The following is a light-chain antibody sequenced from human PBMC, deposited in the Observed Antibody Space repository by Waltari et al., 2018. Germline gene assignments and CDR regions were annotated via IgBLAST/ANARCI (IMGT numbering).Light chain of an antibody. J-gene: IGLJ1*01. CDR3: SSYAGSAYV. Sequence: QSALTQPPSASGSPGQSVTISCTGTSSDVGGYNYVSRYQQYPGKAPKLMIYDVTERPSGVPDRFSGSKSGNTASLTVSGLQAEDEADYYCSSYAGSAYVFGTGTKVTVL. V-gene: IGLV2-8*01. CDR1: SSDVGGYNY. CDR2: DVT.